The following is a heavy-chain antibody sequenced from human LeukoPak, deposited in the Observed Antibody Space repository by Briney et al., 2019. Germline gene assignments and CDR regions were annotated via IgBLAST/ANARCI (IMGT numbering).Heavy chain of an antibody. V-gene: IGHV3-13*01. Sequence: GGSLRLSRAASGFTFSSYDMHWVRHATGKGLEWVSAIGTAGDTYYPGSVKGRFTISRENAKNSLYLQMNSLRAGDTAVYYCARSIAVASPHDYYYYYGMDVWGQGTTVTVSS. CDR1: GFTFSSYD. D-gene: IGHD6-19*01. CDR2: IGTAGDT. CDR3: ARSIAVASPHDYYYYYGMDV. J-gene: IGHJ6*02.